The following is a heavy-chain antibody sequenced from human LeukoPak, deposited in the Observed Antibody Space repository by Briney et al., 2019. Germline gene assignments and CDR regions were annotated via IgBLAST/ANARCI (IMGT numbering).Heavy chain of an antibody. V-gene: IGHV3-53*01. Sequence: GGSLRLSCAASGFTFDDYGMSWVRQAPGKGLEWVSLIYSGGTTYYADSVKGRFTISRDNSKNTLYLQMNSLRAEDTAVYYCARRAGAYSHPYDYWGQGTLVTVSS. CDR2: IYSGGTT. J-gene: IGHJ4*02. CDR3: ARRAGAYSHPYDY. D-gene: IGHD4/OR15-4a*01. CDR1: GFTFDDYG.